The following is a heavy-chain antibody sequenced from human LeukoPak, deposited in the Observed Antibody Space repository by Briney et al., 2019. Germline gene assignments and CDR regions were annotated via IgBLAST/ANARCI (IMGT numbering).Heavy chain of an antibody. V-gene: IGHV1-2*02. CDR2: INPNSGGT. J-gene: IGHJ3*02. CDR3: ARGGSSEAFDI. CDR1: GYTFTGYY. Sequence: ASVKVSCKASGYTFTGYYMHWVRQAPEQGLEWMGWINPNSGGTNYAQKFQGRVTMTRDTSINTAYMELISLRSDDTAVYYCARGGSSEAFDIWGQGTMVTVSS.